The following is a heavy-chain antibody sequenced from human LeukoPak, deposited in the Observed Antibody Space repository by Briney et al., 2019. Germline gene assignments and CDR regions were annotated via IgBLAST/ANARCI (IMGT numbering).Heavy chain of an antibody. D-gene: IGHD3-22*01. Sequence: GGSLRLTCAASGFTFSSYGMHWVRQAPGKGLEWVAFIRYDGSNKYYADSVKGRFTISRDNSKNTLYLQMNSLRAEDTAVYYCAKDYYDSSGYSDYWGQGTLVTVSS. CDR1: GFTFSSYG. J-gene: IGHJ4*02. CDR3: AKDYYDSSGYSDY. CDR2: IRYDGSNK. V-gene: IGHV3-30*02.